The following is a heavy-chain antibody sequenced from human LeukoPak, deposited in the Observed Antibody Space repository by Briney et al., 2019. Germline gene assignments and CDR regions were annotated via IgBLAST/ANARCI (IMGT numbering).Heavy chain of an antibody. CDR1: GGSFSGYY. J-gene: IGHJ4*02. Sequence: ETLSLTCAVYGGSFSGYYWSWVRQAPGKGLEWVANIKQDGSEKYYVDSVKGRFTISRDNAKNSLYLQMDSLRAEDTAVYYCARGSFAHSSSWYGYWGQGTLVTVSS. CDR2: IKQDGSEK. V-gene: IGHV3-7*01. CDR3: ARGSFAHSSSWYGY. D-gene: IGHD6-13*01.